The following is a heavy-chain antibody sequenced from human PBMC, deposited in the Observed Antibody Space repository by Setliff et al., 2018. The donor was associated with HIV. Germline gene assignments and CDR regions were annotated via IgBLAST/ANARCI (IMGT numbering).Heavy chain of an antibody. J-gene: IGHJ4*02. Sequence: PSETLSLTCTVSGGSISRYYWSWIRQPAGKGLEWIGRIYPSGNINYNPSLKSRLTMSIDTSKNQFSLKLSSVTATYTAVYYCARDAGPHYGSGPPLEYWGQGIQVTVSS. CDR3: ARDAGPHYGSGPPLEY. CDR1: GGSISRYY. D-gene: IGHD3-10*01. CDR2: IYPSGNI. V-gene: IGHV4-4*07.